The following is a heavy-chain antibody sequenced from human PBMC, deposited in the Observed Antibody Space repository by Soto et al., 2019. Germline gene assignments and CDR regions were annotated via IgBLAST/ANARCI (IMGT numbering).Heavy chain of an antibody. V-gene: IGHV4-4*07. CDR2: SYSSGAT. Sequence: QVQLQESGPGLVKPSDTLSLSCTVSGGSISSYYWNWIRQPAGKGLEWIGRSYSSGATNYNPSLRSRVSMSTDTATNHFSLRLTSVTPADTAVYYCAREHKVVNDFEFWGQGILVTVSS. D-gene: IGHD2-15*01. CDR1: GGSISSYY. CDR3: AREHKVVNDFEF. J-gene: IGHJ4*02.